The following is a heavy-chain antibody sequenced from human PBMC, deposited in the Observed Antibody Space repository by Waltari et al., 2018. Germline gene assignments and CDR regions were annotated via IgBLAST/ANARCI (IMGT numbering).Heavy chain of an antibody. CDR3: ARDRGRGLYFDS. CDR1: GDSTSQNYW. Sequence: QRQQSGPGLVKPSESLSLPCGFSGDSTSQNYWWSWVRQAPETGLEWIGQIHRSGRTYYNPSLETRVSVSMDTSNNKFFLKLSSAIAADTAVYYCARDRGRGLYFDSWGQGTLVTVSP. V-gene: IGHV4-4*02. CDR2: IHRSGRT. D-gene: IGHD2-15*01. J-gene: IGHJ4*02.